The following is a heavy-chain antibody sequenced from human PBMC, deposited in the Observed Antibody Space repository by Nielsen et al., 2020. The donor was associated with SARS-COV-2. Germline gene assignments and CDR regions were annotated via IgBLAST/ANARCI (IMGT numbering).Heavy chain of an antibody. CDR3: ARVYYDSSGYLNYFEY. J-gene: IGHJ4*02. V-gene: IGHV3-20*01. D-gene: IGHD3-22*01. CDR2: INWNGGST. Sequence: GGSLRLSCAASGFTFDDYGMSWVRQAPGKGLEWVSGINWNGGSTGYADSVKGRFTISRDNAKNSLYLQMNSLRAEDTALYHCARVYYDSSGYLNYFEYLGQGTPVTVS. CDR1: GFTFDDYG.